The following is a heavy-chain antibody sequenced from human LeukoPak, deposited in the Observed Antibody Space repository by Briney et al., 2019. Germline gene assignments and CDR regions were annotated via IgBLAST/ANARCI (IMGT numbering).Heavy chain of an antibody. CDR1: GYTLTSYG. V-gene: IGHV1-18*04. D-gene: IGHD4-17*01. CDR2: ISAYNGNT. CDR3: ARGPPYDYGDYAPVY. Sequence: ASVKVSCKASGYTLTSYGISWVRQAPGQGLEWMGWISAYNGNTNYAQKLQGRVTMTIDTSTSTAYMELRSLRSDDTAVYYCARGPPYDYGDYAPVYWGQGTLVTVSS. J-gene: IGHJ4*02.